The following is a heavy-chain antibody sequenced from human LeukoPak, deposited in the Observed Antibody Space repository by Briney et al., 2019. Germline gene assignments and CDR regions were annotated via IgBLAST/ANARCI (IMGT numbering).Heavy chain of an antibody. Sequence: SETLSLTCTVSGGSISSGDYYWSWIRQPPGKGLEWIGYIYYSGSTYYNPSLKSRVTISVDTSKNQFSLKLSSVTAADTAVYYCARGGNTVTTRYYFDYWGQEPWSPSPQ. V-gene: IGHV4-30-4*01. CDR3: ARGGNTVTTRYYFDY. CDR1: GGSISSGDYY. J-gene: IGHJ4*01. CDR2: IYYSGST. D-gene: IGHD4-17*01.